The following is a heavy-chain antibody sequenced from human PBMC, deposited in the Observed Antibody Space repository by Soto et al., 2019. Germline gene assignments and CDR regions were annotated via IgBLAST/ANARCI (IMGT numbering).Heavy chain of an antibody. J-gene: IGHJ5*02. V-gene: IGHV4-38-2*01. CDR1: GYSISSGYY. CDR2: IYHSGST. CDR3: ARIVVTAADP. Sequence: SETLSLTCAVSGYSISSGYYWGWIRQPPGKGLEWIGSIYHSGSTYYNPSLKSRVTISVDTSKNQFSLKLSSVTAADTAVYYCARIVVTAADPWGQGTLVTVSS. D-gene: IGHD2-2*01.